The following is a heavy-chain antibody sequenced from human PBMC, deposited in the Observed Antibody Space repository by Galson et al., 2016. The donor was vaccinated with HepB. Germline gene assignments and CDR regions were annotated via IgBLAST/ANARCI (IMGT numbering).Heavy chain of an antibody. CDR1: GFTFDVYA. V-gene: IGHV3-9*01. Sequence: SLRLSCAASGFTFDVYAMHWVRQAPGKGLEWVSGISWNSGRIGYADSVKGRFTISRDNAKNSLFLQINSLRPGDTALYYCAKDTSYSNSWFYFDYWGQGALVTVSS. D-gene: IGHD6-13*01. CDR3: AKDTSYSNSWFYFDY. CDR2: ISWNSGRI. J-gene: IGHJ4*02.